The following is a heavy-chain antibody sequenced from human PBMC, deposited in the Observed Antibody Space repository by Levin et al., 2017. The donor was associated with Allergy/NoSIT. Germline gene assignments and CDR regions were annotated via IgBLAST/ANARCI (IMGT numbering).Heavy chain of an antibody. CDR3: ARDPGLRELPYWYFDL. CDR1: GGTFSSYA. J-gene: IGHJ2*01. V-gene: IGHV1-69*06. Sequence: GASVKVSCKASGGTFSSYAISWVRQAPGQGLEWMGGIIPIFGTANYAQKFQGRVTITADKSTSTAYMELSSLRSEDTAVYYCARDPGLRELPYWYFDLWGRGTLVTVSS. D-gene: IGHD5-24*01. CDR2: IIPIFGTA.